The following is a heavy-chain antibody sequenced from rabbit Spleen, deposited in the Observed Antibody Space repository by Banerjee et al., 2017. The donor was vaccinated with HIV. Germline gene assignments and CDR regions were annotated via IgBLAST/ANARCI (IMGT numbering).Heavy chain of an antibody. CDR1: GFDFSTYG. CDR2: IDPVFGNT. Sequence: QEQLVESGGGLVQPGGSLKLSCKASGFDFSTYGVSWVRQAPGQGPEWIAYIDPVFGNTFSASWVNGRFTISSHNAQNTLYLQLNSLTAADTATYFCVRDKASISGDYGPWYFDLWGQGTLVTVS. D-gene: IGHD1-1*01. CDR3: VRDKASISGDYGPWYFDL. J-gene: IGHJ4*01. V-gene: IGHV1S47*01.